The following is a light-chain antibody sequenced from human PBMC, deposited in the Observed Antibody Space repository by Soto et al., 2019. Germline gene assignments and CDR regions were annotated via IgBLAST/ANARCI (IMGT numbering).Light chain of an antibody. V-gene: IGLV1-51*01. CDR2: DNN. J-gene: IGLJ3*02. CDR1: SSNIGNNY. CDR3: GTWDSSLSAGL. Sequence: QSVLTQPPSVSAAPGQRVTISCSGGSSNIGNNYVSWYQQLPGTAPKLLIYDNNKRPSGIPDRFSGSKSGTSATLDITGLQTGDEADYYCGTWDSSLSAGLFGGGTQLTVL.